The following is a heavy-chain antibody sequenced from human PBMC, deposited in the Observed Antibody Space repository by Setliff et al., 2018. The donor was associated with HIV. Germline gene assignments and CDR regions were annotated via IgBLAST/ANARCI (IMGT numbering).Heavy chain of an antibody. Sequence: ASVKVSCKASGYNFTSHDINWVRQAPGQGLEWMGWMNPKSGNTGYARKFQGRVTMTRKTSISTAYMELRSLRSDDTAVYYCARDHHSGRGSNFPWYSDLWGRGTLVTVSS. CDR2: MNPKSGNT. D-gene: IGHD1-26*01. J-gene: IGHJ2*01. CDR3: ARDHHSGRGSNFPWYSDL. CDR1: GYNFTSHD. V-gene: IGHV1-8*01.